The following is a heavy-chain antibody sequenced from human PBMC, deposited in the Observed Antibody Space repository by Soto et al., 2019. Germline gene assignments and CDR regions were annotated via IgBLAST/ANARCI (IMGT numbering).Heavy chain of an antibody. CDR1: GGSISSSSYY. D-gene: IGHD4-17*01. CDR3: ARQKFYGDYVRTAYPLGAFDI. J-gene: IGHJ3*02. Sequence: PSETLSLTCTVSGGSISSSSYYWGWIRQPPGKGLEWIGSIYYSGSTYYNPSLKSRVTISVDTSKNQFSLKLSSVTAADTAVYYCARQKFYGDYVRTAYPLGAFDIWGQGTMVTISS. CDR2: IYYSGST. V-gene: IGHV4-39*01.